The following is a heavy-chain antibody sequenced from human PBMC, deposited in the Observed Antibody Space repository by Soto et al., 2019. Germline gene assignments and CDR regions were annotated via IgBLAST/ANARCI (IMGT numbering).Heavy chain of an antibody. D-gene: IGHD3-10*01. CDR1: GFTFSSYV. CDR2: IIENGGTT. CDR3: ARVERGEY. Sequence: EVQLLESGGDLVQPGGSLRLSCAASGFTFSSYVMIWVRQTPEKGLVWVSAIIENGGTTVYADSVRFRFTIYRDNSKNTLYLKMNSLRDEDTDVYYCARVERGEYWGQGTLDTVSP. J-gene: IGHJ4*02. V-gene: IGHV3-23*01.